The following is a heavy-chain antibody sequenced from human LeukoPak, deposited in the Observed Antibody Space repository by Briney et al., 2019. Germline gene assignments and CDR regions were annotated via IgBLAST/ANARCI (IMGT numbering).Heavy chain of an antibody. CDR3: GAGSYQLLSDY. CDR1: GFTFSSYA. D-gene: IGHD2-2*01. J-gene: IGHJ4*02. CDR2: ISGSGGST. V-gene: IGHV3-23*01. Sequence: GGSPRLSCAASGFTFSSYAMSWVRQAPGKGLEWVSAISGSGGSTYYADSVKGRFTISRDNSKNTLYLQMNSLRAEDTAVYYCGAGSYQLLSDYWGQGTLVTVSS.